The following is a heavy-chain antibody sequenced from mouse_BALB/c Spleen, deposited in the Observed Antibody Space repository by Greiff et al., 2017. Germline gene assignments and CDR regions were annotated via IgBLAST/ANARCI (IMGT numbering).Heavy chain of an antibody. D-gene: IGHD2-3*01. Sequence: VQLKESGPGLVKPSQSLSLTCTVTGYSITSDYAWNWIRQFPGNKLEWMGYISYSGSTSYNPSLKSRISITRDTSKNQFFLQLNSVTTEDTATYYCARGCGYYPYWYFDVWGAGTTVTVSS. CDR1: GYSITSDYA. V-gene: IGHV3-2*02. CDR3: ARGCGYYPYWYFDV. CDR2: ISYSGST. J-gene: IGHJ1*01.